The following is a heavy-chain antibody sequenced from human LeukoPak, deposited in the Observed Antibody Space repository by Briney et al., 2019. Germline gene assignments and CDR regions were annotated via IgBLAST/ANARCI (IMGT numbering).Heavy chain of an antibody. CDR1: GGSISTSSYF. V-gene: IGHV4-39*01. CDR2: IYYSGRT. D-gene: IGHD2-21*02. J-gene: IGHJ3*02. Sequence: PSETLSLTCTVSGGSISTSSYFWGWIRQPPGKGLEWIGSIYYSGRTYYNPSLESRVTISVDTSKNQFSLKLNSVTAADTAIYYCARNMTAISRLDVFDIWGPGTMVTVS. CDR3: ARNMTAISRLDVFDI.